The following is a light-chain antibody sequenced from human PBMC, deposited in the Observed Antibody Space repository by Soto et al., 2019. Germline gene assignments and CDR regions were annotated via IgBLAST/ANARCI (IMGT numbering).Light chain of an antibody. J-gene: IGKJ4*01. CDR1: QSISSW. V-gene: IGKV1-5*01. CDR2: DAS. Sequence: DIQMTQSPSTLSASVGDRVTITCRASQSISSWLAWYQQKLGRAPRLLIYDASSLESGDPSRFSGSGYGTEFTHPISSLQTDKFATYYGQQHDTYSALTSSGGTKVVTK. CDR3: QQHDTYSALT.